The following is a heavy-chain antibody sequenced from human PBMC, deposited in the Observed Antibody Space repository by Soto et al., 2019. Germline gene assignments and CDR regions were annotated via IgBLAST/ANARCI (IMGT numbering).Heavy chain of an antibody. V-gene: IGHV4-59*01. Sequence: SETLSLTCTVSGGSISSYYWSWTRQPPGKGLEWIGYIYYSGSTNYNPSLKSRVTISVDTSKNQFSLKLSSVTAADTAVYYCAREPYLGYWGQGTLVTVSS. CDR2: IYYSGST. J-gene: IGHJ4*02. CDR1: GGSISSYY. CDR3: AREPYLGY.